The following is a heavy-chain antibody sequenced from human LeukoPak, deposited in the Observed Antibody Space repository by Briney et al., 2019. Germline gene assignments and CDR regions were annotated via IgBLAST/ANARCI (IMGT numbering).Heavy chain of an antibody. D-gene: IGHD4-23*01. CDR2: IYWNDDK. V-gene: IGHV2-5*01. CDR1: GFSLSTSGMG. CDR3: ARPGGNWEYCLDS. Sequence: SGPTLVKPTQTLTLTCTFSGFSLSTSGMGVGWVRQPPGKALAWLAPIYWNDDKRYSPFLKSRLTITKDTSKNPVVLTMTDMDPVATATYSCARPGGNWEYCLDSWGQGTLVTVSS. J-gene: IGHJ4*02.